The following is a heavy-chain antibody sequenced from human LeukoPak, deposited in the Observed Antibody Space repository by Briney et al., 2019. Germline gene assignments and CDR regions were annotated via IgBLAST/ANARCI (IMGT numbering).Heavy chain of an antibody. D-gene: IGHD2-2*01. J-gene: IGHJ4*02. CDR3: TREGGYCSSTSCRYFDY. CDR2: IRSKAYGGTT. V-gene: IGHV3-49*04. Sequence: PGGSLRLSCTASGFTFGDYAMSWVRQAPGKGLEWVGFIRSKAYGGTTEYAASVKGRFTISRDDSKSIVYLQMNSLKTEDTAVYYCTREGGYCSSTSCRYFDYWGQGTLVTVSS. CDR1: GFTFGDYA.